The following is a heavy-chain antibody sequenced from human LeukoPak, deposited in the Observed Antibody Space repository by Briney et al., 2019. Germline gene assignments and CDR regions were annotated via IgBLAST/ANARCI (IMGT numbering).Heavy chain of an antibody. J-gene: IGHJ4*02. CDR3: ASPNIFYDYVWGSSDKDY. V-gene: IGHV4-39*01. D-gene: IGHD3-16*01. CDR2: IYYRGTT. Sequence: PSETLSLTCTVSGVSISSSKYYWGWIRQPPGKGLEWIGTIYYRGTTYFNPSLKSRVTISVDTSKNQFSLKLSSVTAADTAVYYCASPNIFYDYVWGSSDKDYWGQGTLVTVSS. CDR1: GVSISSSKYY.